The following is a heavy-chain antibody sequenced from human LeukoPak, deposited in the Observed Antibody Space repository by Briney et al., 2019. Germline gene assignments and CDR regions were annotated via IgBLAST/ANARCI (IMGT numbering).Heavy chain of an antibody. Sequence: GASVKVSCKASGYTFTNYDINWVRQATGQGLEWMGWMNPNSGNTGYAPKFQGRITMTRNSSIRTAYMELTSLRFEDTAVYYCAREERGYSDWSLRRLAYYYGMGVWGQGTTVTVSS. J-gene: IGHJ6*02. CDR1: GYTFTNYD. CDR2: MNPNSGNT. D-gene: IGHD3-9*01. V-gene: IGHV1-8*01. CDR3: AREERGYSDWSLRRLAYYYGMGV.